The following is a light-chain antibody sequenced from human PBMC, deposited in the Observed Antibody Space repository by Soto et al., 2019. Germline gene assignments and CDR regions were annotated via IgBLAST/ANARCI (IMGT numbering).Light chain of an antibody. V-gene: IGKV1-39*01. J-gene: IGKJ1*01. Sequence: DIQMTQSPSSLSASVGDRATIPCRASQGISTYLNCYQQKPGKAPKLLIYAVSSWQSGVPARFSGSGSETDFTLTISSLQPEDFATYSCQQSYSTPWTFGQGTKVDIK. CDR3: QQSYSTPWT. CDR1: QGISTY. CDR2: AVS.